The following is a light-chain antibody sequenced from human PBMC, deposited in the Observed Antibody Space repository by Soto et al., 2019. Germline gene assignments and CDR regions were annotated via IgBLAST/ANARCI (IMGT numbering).Light chain of an antibody. CDR1: QDISNW. CDR3: QQASSFPLT. CDR2: AAS. J-gene: IGKJ4*01. Sequence: DIQMTQSPSSLSASVGDRVTITCRASQDISNWLAWYQQKPGKPPKSLIYAASSLQSGVPSRFSGSGSGTDFTLTITSLQPEDFATYYCQQASSFPLTFGGGTTVEI. V-gene: IGKV1-12*01.